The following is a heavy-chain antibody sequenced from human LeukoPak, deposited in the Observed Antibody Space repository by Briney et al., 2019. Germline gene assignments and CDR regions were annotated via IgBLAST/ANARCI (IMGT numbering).Heavy chain of an antibody. CDR2: ISGNGGST. CDR3: ARIGGTLTTNYFDY. CDR1: GFAFSSYA. V-gene: IGHV3-64*01. Sequence: GGSLRLSCAASGFAFSSYAMHWVRQAPGKGLELVSAISGNGGSTYYANSVKGRFTISRDNSKNTLYLQMGSLRPEDMAVYYCARIGGTLTTNYFDYWGQGILVTVSS. D-gene: IGHD1-1*01. J-gene: IGHJ4*02.